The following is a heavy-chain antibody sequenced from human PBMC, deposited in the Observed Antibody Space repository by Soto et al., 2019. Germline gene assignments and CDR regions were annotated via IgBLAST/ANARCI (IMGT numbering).Heavy chain of an antibody. CDR3: ARDSPGYGDYVLFDV. CDR2: IYYSGST. V-gene: IGHV4-39*07. CDR1: GGSISSSSYY. J-gene: IGHJ4*02. D-gene: IGHD4-17*01. Sequence: SLTCTVSGGSISSSSYYWGWIRQPPGKGLEWIGSIYYSGSTYYNPSLKSRVTISVDTSKNQFSLQLNSVTPEDTAVYYCARDSPGYGDYVLFDVWGQGSLVTVSS.